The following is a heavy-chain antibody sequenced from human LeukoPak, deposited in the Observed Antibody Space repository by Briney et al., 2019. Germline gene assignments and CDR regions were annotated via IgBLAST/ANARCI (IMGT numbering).Heavy chain of an antibody. CDR3: AKDAERGFDFSNSLQS. CDR2: VWNDGSDK. D-gene: IGHD4-11*01. J-gene: IGHJ4*02. V-gene: IGHV3-33*06. CDR1: GFTFSHYA. Sequence: GGSLRLSCTTSGFTFSHYAMHWVRQAPSKGLEWVAVVWNDGSDKYYGDSVKGRFTISRDNSKKTVYLQLSSLRVEDTAVYYCAKDAERGFDFSNSLQSWGQGTLVTVSS.